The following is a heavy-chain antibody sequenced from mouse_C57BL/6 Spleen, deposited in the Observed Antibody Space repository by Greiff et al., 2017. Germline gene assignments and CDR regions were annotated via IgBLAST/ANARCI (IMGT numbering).Heavy chain of an antibody. CDR1: GFSLTSYG. CDR3: ARKTGSNWDAMDY. D-gene: IGHD4-1*01. CDR2: LWSGGST. V-gene: IGHV2-2*01. Sequence: QVQLKESGPGLVQPSQSLSITCTVSGFSLTSYGVHWVRQSPGKGLEWLGVLWSGGSTDYNAAFISRLSISKDNSKSQVFFKMNSLQADDTSIYYCARKTGSNWDAMDYWGQGTSVTVSS. J-gene: IGHJ4*01.